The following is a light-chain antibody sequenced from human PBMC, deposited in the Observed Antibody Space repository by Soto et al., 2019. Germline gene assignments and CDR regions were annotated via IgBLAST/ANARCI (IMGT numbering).Light chain of an antibody. CDR2: QIS. Sequence: DVVLTQTPLSSPVTLGQPASISCRSSQSLVYSDGNTYLSWLQQRPGQPPRLLIYQISNRFSGVPDRFSRSGAGTDFTLKISRVEAEDVGVYYCMQFAHFPRTFGQGTKLE. V-gene: IGKV2-24*01. CDR3: MQFAHFPRT. J-gene: IGKJ1*01. CDR1: QSLVYSDGNTY.